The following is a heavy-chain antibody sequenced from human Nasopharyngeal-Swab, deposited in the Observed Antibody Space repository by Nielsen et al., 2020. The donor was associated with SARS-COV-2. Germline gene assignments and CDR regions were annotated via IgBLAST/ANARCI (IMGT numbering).Heavy chain of an antibody. CDR3: ARFAYSSGWTEKYFDS. Sequence: ASVKVSCKASGYTFTSYDINWVRQATGQGLEWMGWMNPNSGNTGYARKFQDRVTITRNTSISTAYMQLSSLTSEDTAVYYCARFAYSSGWTEKYFDSWGQGTLVTVSS. V-gene: IGHV1-8*03. J-gene: IGHJ4*02. CDR1: GYTFTSYD. CDR2: MNPNSGNT. D-gene: IGHD6-19*01.